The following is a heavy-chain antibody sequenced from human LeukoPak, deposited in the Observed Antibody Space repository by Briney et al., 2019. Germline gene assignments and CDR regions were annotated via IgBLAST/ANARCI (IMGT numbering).Heavy chain of an antibody. V-gene: IGHV3-21*01. D-gene: IGHD2-15*01. CDR2: ISSSSSYI. CDR1: GFPFSSYS. J-gene: IGHJ1*01. CDR3: ARAGYCSGGSCYVAEYFQH. Sequence: GGFLRLSFAASGFPFSSYSMNWVRQAPGKGLEWVSSISSSSSYIYYADSVKGRFTISGDNAKNSLYLQMNSLRAEDTAVYYCARAGYCSGGSCYVAEYFQHWGQGTLVTVSS.